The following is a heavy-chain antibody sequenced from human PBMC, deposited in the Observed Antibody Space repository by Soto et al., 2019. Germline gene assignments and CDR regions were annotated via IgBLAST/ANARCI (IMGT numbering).Heavy chain of an antibody. CDR2: IYWNDDK. J-gene: IGHJ5*02. CDR3: AKSGSSGWYGWFDP. D-gene: IGHD6-19*01. Sequence: SGPTLVNPTQTLTLTCIFSGFSLRTSVVGVGWIRQPPGKALEWLGFIYWNDDKRYSPSLKSRLTITKDTSKNQVVLTMTNMDPVDTATYYCAKSGSSGWYGWFDPWGQGTLVNVSS. CDR1: GFSLRTSVVG. V-gene: IGHV2-5*01.